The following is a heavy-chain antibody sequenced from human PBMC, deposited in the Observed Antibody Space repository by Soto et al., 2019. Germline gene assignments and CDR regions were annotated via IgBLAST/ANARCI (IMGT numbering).Heavy chain of an antibody. D-gene: IGHD6-13*01. CDR3: ARAHSSWTVRDYYSGMDV. J-gene: IGHJ6*02. CDR2: IIPIFGTA. CDR1: GGTFSSYA. V-gene: IGHV1-69*01. Sequence: QVQLVQSGAEVKKPGSSVKVSCKASGGTFSSYAISWVRQAPGQGLEWMGGIIPIFGTANYAQKFQGRVTITADESTSTAYRELSSLRSEDTAVYYCARAHSSWTVRDYYSGMDVWGQGPTVTVSS.